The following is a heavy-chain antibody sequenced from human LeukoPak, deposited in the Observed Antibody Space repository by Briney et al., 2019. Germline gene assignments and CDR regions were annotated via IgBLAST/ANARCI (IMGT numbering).Heavy chain of an antibody. CDR2: LFAGGVT. V-gene: IGHV3-53*01. J-gene: IGHJ6*03. CDR1: GFTVSTSY. CDR3: ARGPQTRHYMDV. Sequence: HPGGSLRLSCAVSGFTVSTSYMTWVRQAPGKGLEWVSVLFAGGVTYYTDSVQGRFTISIDNSKTTLYLQMNGLRVEDTAVYYCARGPQTRHYMDVWGKGTTVTVSS. D-gene: IGHD1/OR15-1a*01.